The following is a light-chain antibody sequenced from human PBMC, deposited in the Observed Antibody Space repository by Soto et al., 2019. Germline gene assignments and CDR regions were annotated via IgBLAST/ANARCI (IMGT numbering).Light chain of an antibody. CDR2: DVS. Sequence: DNQLTQSPSSIDASVGGRGTSTCRASQAVNSWLAWFQQKPGMAAKLVIYDVSSLQSGVTSRFSGSGSGTEFTLTISSLQPEDFATYYCQQSNNHPISFGQGTRLDIK. CDR1: QAVNSW. J-gene: IGKJ5*01. V-gene: IGKV1-12*01. CDR3: QQSNNHPIS.